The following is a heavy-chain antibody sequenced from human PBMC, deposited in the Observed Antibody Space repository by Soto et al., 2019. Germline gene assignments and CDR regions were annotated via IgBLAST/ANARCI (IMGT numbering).Heavy chain of an antibody. D-gene: IGHD1-20*01. V-gene: IGHV3-23*01. CDR2: ISASGAGT. Sequence: GGSLRLSCAASGFRFRTYAMNWVRQAPGKGLEWVSGISASGAGTYYADSVKGRFTISRDNSNNILYLQMNSLRAEDTAIYYCAKVISLTGYYWYGMDVWGRGAAVTVSS. J-gene: IGHJ6*02. CDR3: AKVISLTGYYWYGMDV. CDR1: GFRFRTYA.